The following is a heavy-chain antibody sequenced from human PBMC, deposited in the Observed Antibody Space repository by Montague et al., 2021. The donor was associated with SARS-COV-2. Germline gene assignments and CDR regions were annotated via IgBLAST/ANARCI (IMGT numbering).Heavy chain of an antibody. V-gene: IGHV4-34*01. Sequence: SETLSLTCGVFGGSFSGYYWSWIRQTPGMGLEWIGEINDSGSTLYEPSLQGRVSISIDTSNNQFSLKLTSVAAADTAMYFCARETSGYEYYFDVWGQGTLVTVSS. CDR2: INDSGST. D-gene: IGHD5-12*01. CDR3: ARETSGYEYYFDV. CDR1: GGSFSGYY. J-gene: IGHJ4*02.